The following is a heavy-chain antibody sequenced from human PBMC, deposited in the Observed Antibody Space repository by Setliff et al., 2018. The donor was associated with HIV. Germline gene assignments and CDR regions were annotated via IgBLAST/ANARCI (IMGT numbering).Heavy chain of an antibody. CDR1: GYTFTGYY. CDR2: INXXXGGT. Sequence: ASVKVSCKASGYTFTGYYMHWVRXAPGXXXEWMGXINXXXGGTNYAQKFKGXVTMTRDPSISTAYMEMSRLRSDDTAVYYCARDYYDSSGYIFFPVLPDYWGQGTLVTVSS. V-gene: IGHV1-2*02. J-gene: IGHJ4*02. D-gene: IGHD3-22*01. CDR3: ARDYYDSSGYIFFPVLPDY.